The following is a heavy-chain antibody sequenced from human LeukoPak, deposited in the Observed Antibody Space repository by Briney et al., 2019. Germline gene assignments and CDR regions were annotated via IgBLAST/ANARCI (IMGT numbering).Heavy chain of an antibody. V-gene: IGHV4-59*11. J-gene: IGHJ6*03. Sequence: SETLSLTCTVSGGSISSHHWSWIRQPPGKGLERIGFIYHSVNTNYNPSLKSRVTISVDTSKNQFSLKLSSVTAADTAVYYCARDVGAIYYHYYMDVWGKGTTVTVSS. D-gene: IGHD3-16*01. CDR2: IYHSVNT. CDR1: GGSISSHH. CDR3: ARDVGAIYYHYYMDV.